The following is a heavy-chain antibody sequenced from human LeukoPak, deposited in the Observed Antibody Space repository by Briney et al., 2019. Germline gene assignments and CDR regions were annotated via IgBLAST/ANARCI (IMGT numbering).Heavy chain of an antibody. CDR1: GFTFSSYA. Sequence: GGSLRLSCAASGFTFSSYAMHWVRQAPGKGLEWVAVVSFDGDNKYYADSVKDRFTISRDNSQNTLYLQLNSLRAEDTAVYYCARDWTLNSWGQGTLVTVSS. J-gene: IGHJ4*02. V-gene: IGHV3-30-3*01. CDR2: VSFDGDNK. CDR3: ARDWTLNS. D-gene: IGHD3/OR15-3a*01.